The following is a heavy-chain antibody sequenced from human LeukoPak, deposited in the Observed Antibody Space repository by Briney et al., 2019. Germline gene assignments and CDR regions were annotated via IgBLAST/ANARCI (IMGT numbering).Heavy chain of an antibody. D-gene: IGHD3-10*02. CDR1: GFTFSSYE. CDR3: AELGITMIGGV. Sequence: GGSLRLSCAASGFTFSSYEMIWVRQAPGKGLEWVSYISSSGSTIYYADSVKGRFTISRDNAKNSLYLQMNSLRAEDTAVYYCAELGITMIGGVWGKGTTVTISS. V-gene: IGHV3-48*03. CDR2: ISSSGSTI. J-gene: IGHJ6*04.